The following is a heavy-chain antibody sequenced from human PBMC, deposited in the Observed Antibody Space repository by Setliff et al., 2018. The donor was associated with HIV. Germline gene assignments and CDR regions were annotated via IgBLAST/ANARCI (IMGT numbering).Heavy chain of an antibody. V-gene: IGHV4-30-4*08. CDR3: ARGGRSDGYHIAS. CDR1: GDSVSSASYY. D-gene: IGHD2-15*01. Sequence: SETLSLTCTVSGDSVSSASYYWSWIRQPPGKGLEWIGYITYSGSAYYNPSLKSRVTISIDTSNNQISLRLSSVTAADTAVYYCARGGRSDGYHIASWGQGILVTVSS. CDR2: ITYSGSA. J-gene: IGHJ4*02.